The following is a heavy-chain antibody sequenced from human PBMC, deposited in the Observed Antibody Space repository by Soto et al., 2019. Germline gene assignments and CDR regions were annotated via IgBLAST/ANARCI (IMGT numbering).Heavy chain of an antibody. Sequence: QVQLVESGGGVVQPGRSLRLSCAAAGFTFRTYPIHWVRQAPGKGLAWVAVITSDGNNKYYADSVKGRFTISRDNSKNTLYLQMNSLRTDDTAVFYCTRGSVSGLSIDYWGQGTLVTVSS. J-gene: IGHJ4*02. CDR2: ITSDGNNK. CDR3: TRGSVSGLSIDY. V-gene: IGHV3-30-3*01. D-gene: IGHD6-19*01. CDR1: GFTFRTYP.